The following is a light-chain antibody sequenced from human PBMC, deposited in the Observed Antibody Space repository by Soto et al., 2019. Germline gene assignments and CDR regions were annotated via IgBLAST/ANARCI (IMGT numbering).Light chain of an antibody. Sequence: DIPMTQSPSSLSASVGDRVTITCRASQGVRDYLGWFQQTPGKAPKRLIYSASSLQTGVPSRFSGSGSGTEFTLTISSLQPEDFATYYCLQYFSYPVTFGQGTRVEIK. CDR2: SAS. V-gene: IGKV1-17*01. CDR1: QGVRDY. J-gene: IGKJ1*01. CDR3: LQYFSYPVT.